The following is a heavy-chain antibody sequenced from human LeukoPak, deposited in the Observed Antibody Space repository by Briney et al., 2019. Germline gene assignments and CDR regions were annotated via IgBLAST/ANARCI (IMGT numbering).Heavy chain of an antibody. V-gene: IGHV4-34*01. J-gene: IGHJ5*02. CDR3: ARRCMSDGSCRSFDP. Sequence: SETLSLTCAVYGGSFSGYYWSWIRQPPGKGLEWIGEINHSGSTNYNPSLKSRVTISVDTSKNQFSLKLSSVTAADTAVYYCARRCMSDGSCRSFDPWGQGTLVTVSS. CDR1: GGSFSGYY. D-gene: IGHD2-15*01. CDR2: INHSGST.